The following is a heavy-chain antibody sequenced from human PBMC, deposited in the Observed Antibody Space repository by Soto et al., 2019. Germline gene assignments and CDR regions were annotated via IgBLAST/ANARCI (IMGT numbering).Heavy chain of an antibody. J-gene: IGHJ4*02. D-gene: IGHD7-27*01. CDR3: AKAWGIDY. V-gene: IGHV3-23*01. CDR1: GFTFSSYT. Sequence: EVQLLESGGGLVEPGGSRSLSCAASGFTFSSYTIGWVRQAPGKGLEWVSTISGSGSSTYSADSVKGRFTISRDNSKNTLYLQMNSLRVEDTAIYYCAKAWGIDYWGQGTLVTVSS. CDR2: ISGSGSST.